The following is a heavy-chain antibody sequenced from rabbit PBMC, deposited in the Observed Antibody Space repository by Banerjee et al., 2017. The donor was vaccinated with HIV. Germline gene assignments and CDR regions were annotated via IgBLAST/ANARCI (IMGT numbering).Heavy chain of an antibody. CDR2: IYTGKGST. D-gene: IGHD1-1*01. Sequence: QSLEESGGDLVKPGASLTLTCTASGFSFSSSYWACWVRQAPGKGLELIACIYTGKGSTWYASWAKGRFTISKTSSTTVTLQMTSLTAADTATYFCARSSVGYFGNGFIHLDLWGQGTLVTVS. V-gene: IGHV1S40*01. CDR3: ARSSVGYFGNGFIHLDL. J-gene: IGHJ3*01. CDR1: GFSFSSSYW.